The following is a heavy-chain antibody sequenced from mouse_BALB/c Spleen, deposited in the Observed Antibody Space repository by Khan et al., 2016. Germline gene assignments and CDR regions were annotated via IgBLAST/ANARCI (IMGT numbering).Heavy chain of an antibody. CDR2: ISYDGSN. J-gene: IGHJ1*01. D-gene: IGHD4-1*01. V-gene: IGHV3-6*02. CDR1: GYSITSGYY. CDR3: ASNWEGWYFDV. Sequence: EVQLQESGPGLVKPSQSLSLTCSVTGYSITSGYYWNWIRQFPGNKLEWMGYISYDGSNNYNPSLKHRISITRDTSKNQFFLKLNSVTTEDTATYYCASNWEGWYFDVWGAGTTVTVSS.